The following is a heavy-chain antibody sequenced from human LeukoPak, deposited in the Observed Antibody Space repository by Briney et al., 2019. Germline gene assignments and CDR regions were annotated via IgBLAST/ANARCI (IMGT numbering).Heavy chain of an antibody. CDR1: GLTFSNYA. Sequence: PGGSLSLSCAASGLTFSNYAMSRFRQAPGKGLEWVSGITSGFTPHYADSVKGRFTISRDNSKNTFHLQMNSLRAEDTAVYYCAKDYSDSRVGDVFFEYWGQGTLVTVSS. D-gene: IGHD1-26*01. CDR2: ITSGFTP. J-gene: IGHJ4*02. V-gene: IGHV3-23*01. CDR3: AKDYSDSRVGDVFFEY.